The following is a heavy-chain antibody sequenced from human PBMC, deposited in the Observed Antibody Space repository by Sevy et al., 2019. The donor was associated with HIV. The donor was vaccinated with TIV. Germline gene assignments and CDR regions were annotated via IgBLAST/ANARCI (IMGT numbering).Heavy chain of an antibody. V-gene: IGHV3-30-3*01. Sequence: GGSLRLSCAASDFAFSTHAMHWVRQAPGKGLEWVAVISYEGTETFYAASVEGRFTISRDNSKNMLSLQINSLRPEDTVVYYCARDGGYSIKWYPLYWGHGTLVTVSS. CDR3: ARDGGYSIKWYPLY. J-gene: IGHJ4*01. CDR2: ISYEGTET. CDR1: DFAFSTHA. D-gene: IGHD1-26*01.